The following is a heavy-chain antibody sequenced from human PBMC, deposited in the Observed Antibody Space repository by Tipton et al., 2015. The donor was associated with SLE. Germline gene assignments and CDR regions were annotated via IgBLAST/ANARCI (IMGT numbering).Heavy chain of an antibody. J-gene: IGHJ3*02. Sequence: TLSLTCTVSGYSISSSTYYWGWIRQPPGKGLEWIGSILYSGNTYHNPSLKSRVTCSVDTSKNQFSLKLSSVTAADTAVYFCASSGDAFDIWGQGTMVTVSS. CDR3: ASSGDAFDI. CDR2: ILYSGNT. CDR1: GYSISSSTYY. D-gene: IGHD6-6*01. V-gene: IGHV4-39*01.